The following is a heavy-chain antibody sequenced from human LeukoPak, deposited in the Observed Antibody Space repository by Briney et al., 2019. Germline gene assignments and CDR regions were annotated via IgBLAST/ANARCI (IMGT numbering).Heavy chain of an antibody. CDR3: ARSFSGYFDY. CDR2: TNHSGST. V-gene: IGHV4-34*01. Sequence: SETLSLTCAVYGGSFSGYYWSWIRQPPGKGLEWIGETNHSGSTNYNPSLKSRVTISVDTSKNQFSLKLSSVTAADTAVYYCARSFSGYFDYWGQGTLVTVSS. D-gene: IGHD3-22*01. J-gene: IGHJ4*02. CDR1: GGSFSGYY.